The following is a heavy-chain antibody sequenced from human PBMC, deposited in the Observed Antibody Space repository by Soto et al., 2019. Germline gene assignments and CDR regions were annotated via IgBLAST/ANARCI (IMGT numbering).Heavy chain of an antibody. CDR2: VYYTGST. CDR1: GGSISSYY. V-gene: IGHV4-59*01. Sequence: PSETLSLTCTVSGGSISSYYWSWIRQPPGKGLEWIGNVYYTGSTNYNPSLKSRVTISVDTSKNQFSLKLSSVTAADTAVYFCASFYSGYDVFDYWGQGSLVTVSS. CDR3: ASFYSGYDVFDY. D-gene: IGHD5-12*01. J-gene: IGHJ4*02.